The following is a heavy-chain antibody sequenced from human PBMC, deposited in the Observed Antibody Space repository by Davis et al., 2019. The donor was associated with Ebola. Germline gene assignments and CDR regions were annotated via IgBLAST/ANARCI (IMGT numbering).Heavy chain of an antibody. Sequence: PGGSLRLSCAASGFPFRDYYMSWVRQAPGKGLEWVSYISGNMAEIYYADSVKGRFTISRSNAKNSLYLQMNNLRDEDTAVYYCARDYNYSFDYWGQGALVTVSS. D-gene: IGHD5-24*01. CDR3: ARDYNYSFDY. V-gene: IGHV3-11*06. J-gene: IGHJ4*02. CDR1: GFPFRDYY. CDR2: ISGNMAEI.